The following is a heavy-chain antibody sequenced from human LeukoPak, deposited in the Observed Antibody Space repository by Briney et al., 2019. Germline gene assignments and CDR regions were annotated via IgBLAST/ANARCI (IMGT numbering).Heavy chain of an antibody. CDR2: ISGSGGST. J-gene: IGHJ6*02. D-gene: IGHD3-10*01. Sequence: TGGSLRLSCAASGFTLSNYAMSWVPQAPGKGLEWVARISGSGGSTYYADPVKGRFTISRHNSKNTLSLQMNSLRAEDTAVYFCAKYRGSDYAMDVWGQGTTVTVSS. CDR1: GFTLSNYA. V-gene: IGHV3-23*01. CDR3: AKYRGSDYAMDV.